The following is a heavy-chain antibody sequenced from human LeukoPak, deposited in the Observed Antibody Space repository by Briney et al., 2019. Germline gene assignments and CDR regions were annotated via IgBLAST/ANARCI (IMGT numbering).Heavy chain of an antibody. Sequence: PSETLSLTCTVSGGSISSYYWSWIRQPPGKGLEWIGYIYYSGSTNYNPSLKSRVTISVDTSKNQFSLKLSSVTAADTAVYYCSRGVSRREFYYWGQGTLVTVSS. D-gene: IGHD1-26*01. J-gene: IGHJ4*02. CDR2: IYYSGST. CDR3: SRGVSRREFYY. CDR1: GGSISSYY. V-gene: IGHV4-59*01.